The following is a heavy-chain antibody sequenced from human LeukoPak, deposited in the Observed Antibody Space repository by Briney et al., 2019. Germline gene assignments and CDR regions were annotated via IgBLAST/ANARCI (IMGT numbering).Heavy chain of an antibody. CDR1: GFTFSNNA. D-gene: IGHD2-15*01. Sequence: GSLRLSCAASGFTFSNNAMSWVRQAPGKGLEWIGYIYYSGSTNYNPFLKSRVTISVDTSKNQFSLKLSSVTAADTAVYYCARETLYCSGGSCYDYFDYWGQGTLVTVSS. J-gene: IGHJ4*02. CDR3: ARETLYCSGGSCYDYFDY. V-gene: IGHV4-59*01. CDR2: IYYSGST.